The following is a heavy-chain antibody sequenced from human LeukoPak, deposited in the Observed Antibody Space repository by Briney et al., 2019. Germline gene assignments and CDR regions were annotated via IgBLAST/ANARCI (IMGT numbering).Heavy chain of an antibody. D-gene: IGHD3-22*01. V-gene: IGHV1-46*01. CDR2: IYSSVCTT. J-gene: IGHJ5*02. CDR3: ARDLDSSGYSWFDP. CDR1: GYTFTSYY. Sequence: ASVKVSCKASGYTFTSYYMHWVRQAPGQGHEWMGIIYSSVCTTSYAQKFQGSVTMPRDTSTSTVYMELSSLRSEDTAVYYCARDLDSSGYSWFDPWGQGTLVTVSS.